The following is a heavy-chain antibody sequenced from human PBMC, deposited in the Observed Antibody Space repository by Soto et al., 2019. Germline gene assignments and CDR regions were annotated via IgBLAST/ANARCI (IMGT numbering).Heavy chain of an antibody. Sequence: QVQLVESGGGVVQPGRSLRLSCAASGFTFSSYGMHWVRQAPGKGLEWVAVIWYDGSNKYYADSVKGRFTISRDNSKNTLYLQMNSLRAEDTAVYYCARDRLRGAFDIWGQGTMVTVSS. J-gene: IGHJ3*02. CDR3: ARDRLRGAFDI. CDR2: IWYDGSNK. V-gene: IGHV3-33*01. CDR1: GFTFSSYG. D-gene: IGHD3-16*01.